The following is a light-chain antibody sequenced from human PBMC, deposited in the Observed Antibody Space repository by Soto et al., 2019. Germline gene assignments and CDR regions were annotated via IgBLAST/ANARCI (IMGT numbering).Light chain of an antibody. CDR2: GAS. CDR1: QSVSSSY. V-gene: IGKV3-20*01. Sequence: EIVLTQSPATLSLSPGERATLSCRASQSVSSSYLAWYQQKPGQAPRLLIYGASSRATGIPDRFSGSGSGADVTLAISRLEPEDFAVYYCQQYGSSPQTFGQGTKVEIK. J-gene: IGKJ1*01. CDR3: QQYGSSPQT.